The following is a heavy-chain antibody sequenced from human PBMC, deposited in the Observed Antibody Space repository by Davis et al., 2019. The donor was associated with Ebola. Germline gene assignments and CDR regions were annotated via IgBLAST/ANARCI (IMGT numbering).Heavy chain of an antibody. V-gene: IGHV6-1*01. CDR1: RVTPSTNSAA. CDR2: TYYRSKRFV. J-gene: IGHJ4*02. D-gene: IGHD3-16*01. Sequence: QTPSLTPAMSRVTPSTNSAACNSSRQSPSGGLEWLGRTYYRSKRFVDYAGSVKSRITINQTTSKNQFSLQLTSVTPEDTAVYYCARDPPYDLGYDFWGQGTLVTVSS. CDR3: ARDPPYDLGYDF.